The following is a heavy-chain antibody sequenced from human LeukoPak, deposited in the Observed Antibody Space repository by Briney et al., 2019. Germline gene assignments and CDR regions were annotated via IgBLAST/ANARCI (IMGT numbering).Heavy chain of an antibody. CDR1: GGSISSGGYY. V-gene: IGHV4-31*03. CDR3: ARDGNGDAFDI. Sequence: SETLSLTCTVSGGSISSGGYYWSWIRQHPGKGLEWIGYIYYSGSIYYNPSLKSRVTISVDTSKNQFSLKLSSVTAADTAVYYCARDGNGDAFDIWGQGTMVTVSS. J-gene: IGHJ3*02. D-gene: IGHD1-1*01. CDR2: IYYSGSI.